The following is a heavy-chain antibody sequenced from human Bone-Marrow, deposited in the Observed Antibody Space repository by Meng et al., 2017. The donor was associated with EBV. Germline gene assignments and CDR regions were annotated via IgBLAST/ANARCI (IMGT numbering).Heavy chain of an antibody. CDR2: IRHGGST. CDR1: GGSPSGYF. J-gene: IGHJ4*02. CDR3: ARGRDYDILTGYYTPFDY. D-gene: IGHD3-9*01. V-gene: IGHV4-34*01. Sequence: WGVVLWSAYGTRALPCAVFGGSPSGYFWSWIRQPPGKGLEWIWEIRHGGSTDYNPSLKSRVTISVDTSKNQFSLKLSSVTAADTAVYYCARGRDYDILTGYYTPFDYWGQGTLVTVSS.